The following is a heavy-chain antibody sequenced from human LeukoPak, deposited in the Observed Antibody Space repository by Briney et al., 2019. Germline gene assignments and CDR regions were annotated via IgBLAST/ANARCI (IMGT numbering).Heavy chain of an antibody. V-gene: IGHV4-59*08. CDR3: ARIHSYPDAFDI. D-gene: IGHD2-15*01. J-gene: IGHJ3*02. Sequence: PSETLSLTCTVSGGSISSYYWSWIRQPPGKGLEWIGCIYYSGSTNYNPSLKSRVTISVDTSKNQFSLKLSSVTAADTAVYYCARIHSYPDAFDIWRRETIVSVSS. CDR2: IYYSGST. CDR1: GGSISSYY.